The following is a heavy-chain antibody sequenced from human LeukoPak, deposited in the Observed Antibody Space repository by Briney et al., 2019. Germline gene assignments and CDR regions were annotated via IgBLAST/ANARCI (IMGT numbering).Heavy chain of an antibody. CDR2: ISGSGGST. V-gene: IGHV3-23*01. Sequence: GGTLRLSCAASGFTFSNYDMSWVRQAPGRGLDWVSAISGSGGSTYYADSVKGRFTISRDNTKNTLYLQMNSLRAEDTAIYYCAKDREDIVVVPAAPMDVWGKGTTVTISS. CDR1: GFTFSNYD. J-gene: IGHJ6*03. D-gene: IGHD2-2*01. CDR3: AKDREDIVVVPAAPMDV.